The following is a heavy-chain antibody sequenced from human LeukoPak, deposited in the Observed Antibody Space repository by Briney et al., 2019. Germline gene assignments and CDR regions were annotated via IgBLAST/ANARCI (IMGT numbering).Heavy chain of an antibody. D-gene: IGHD1-26*01. CDR1: GFTFSSSG. Sequence: GGSLRLSCAASGFTFSSSGMHWVRQAPGKGLEWVAFDGTSKYYADSVKGRFTISRDNSKNTVYLQMNSLRAEDMAVYYCAKETRGSYSDYWGQGTLVTVSS. V-gene: IGHV3-30*02. CDR3: AKETRGSYSDY. CDR2: DGTSK. J-gene: IGHJ4*02.